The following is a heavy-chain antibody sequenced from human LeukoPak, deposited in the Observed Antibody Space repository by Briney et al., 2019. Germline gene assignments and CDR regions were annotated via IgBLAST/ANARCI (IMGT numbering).Heavy chain of an antibody. J-gene: IGHJ4*02. D-gene: IGHD4-11*01. Sequence: ASVKVSCKASGYTFRGNYIHWLRQGPGQGLEWMGWIDANNGDTKSAQKFQGRVTMSRDTSISTAYMDLSSLSPDDAAVYYCARDPSSVTLYFFDYWGQGTLVTVSS. CDR3: ARDPSSVTLYFFDY. CDR2: IDANNGDT. CDR1: GYTFRGNY. V-gene: IGHV1-2*02.